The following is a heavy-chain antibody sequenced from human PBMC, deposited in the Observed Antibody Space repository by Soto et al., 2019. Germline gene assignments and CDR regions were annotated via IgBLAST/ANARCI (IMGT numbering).Heavy chain of an antibody. J-gene: IGHJ5*02. CDR2: IIPFNGHT. D-gene: IGHD6-13*01. CDR1: GYTFINFG. Sequence: QVQLVQSGTEVKKPGASVKVSCKTSGYTFINFGIAWVRQAPGQGLEWMGWIIPFNGHTHYAQKFQGRASLTTDTSTSTAFLELRSLTYDDTAVYYCAREPPRATAGLNYFDPWGQGTLVTVSS. CDR3: AREPPRATAGLNYFDP. V-gene: IGHV1-18*01.